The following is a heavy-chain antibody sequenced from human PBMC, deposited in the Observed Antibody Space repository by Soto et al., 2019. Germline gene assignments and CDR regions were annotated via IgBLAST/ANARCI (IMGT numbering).Heavy chain of an antibody. CDR3: ARVSAVKGTDT. V-gene: IGHV4-61*03. J-gene: IGHJ5*02. CDR1: GGSVSSGSYY. D-gene: IGHD1-1*01. Sequence: QVQLQESGPGLVKPSETLSLTCTVSGGSVSSGSYYWSWIRQPPGKGLEWIGYIFYSGSTNYNPSLKSRVTISVDTSKNHFSLKLSSVTAADTAVYYCARVSAVKGTDTWGQGTLVTVSS. CDR2: IFYSGST.